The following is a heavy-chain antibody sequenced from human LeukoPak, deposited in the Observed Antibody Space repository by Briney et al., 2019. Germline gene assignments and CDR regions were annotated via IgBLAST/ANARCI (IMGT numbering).Heavy chain of an antibody. J-gene: IGHJ4*02. V-gene: IGHV3-7*05. CDR3: ARMTGGLWDY. CDR1: GFTFNTYW. Sequence: PGRSLTLSCAASGFTFNTYWMSWLRQAPGKGLEWVANINQDGSEKYYVDSVEGRFTISRDNAKNSLFLQLNSLRAEDTAVYYCARMTGGLWDYWGQGTLVTVSS. D-gene: IGHD2-15*01. CDR2: INQDGSEK.